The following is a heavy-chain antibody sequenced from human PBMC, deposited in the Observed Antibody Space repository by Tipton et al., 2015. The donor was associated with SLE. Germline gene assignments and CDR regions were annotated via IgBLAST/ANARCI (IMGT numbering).Heavy chain of an antibody. CDR3: VRQRLWSDY. D-gene: IGHD2-21*01. V-gene: IGHV4-61*02. CDR2: VYISGYT. CDR1: DGSIKSGRYF. J-gene: IGHJ4*02. Sequence: LRLSCTVSDGSIKSGRYFWSWIRQPAGKGLEWIGRVYISGYTTYSPSLQGRVTMSVDTSKNQFSLKLTSVTATDTAVYYCVRQRLWSDYWGQGNLVTVSS.